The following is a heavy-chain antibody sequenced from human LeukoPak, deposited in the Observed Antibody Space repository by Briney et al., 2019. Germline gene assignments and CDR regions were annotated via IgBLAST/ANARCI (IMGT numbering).Heavy chain of an antibody. V-gene: IGHV3-23*01. CDR2: CGTSGDT. CDR1: GFTFSSYA. CDR3: AQRTPGTHPFDY. D-gene: IGHD6-13*01. J-gene: IGHJ4*02. Sequence: GGSLRLSCAASGFTFSSYAMNWVRQAPGKGLEWVSACGTSGDTYYADSVRGRFTISRDNAKNTVYLQMSSLRAEDTAVYYCAQRTPGTHPFDYWGQGTLVTVSS.